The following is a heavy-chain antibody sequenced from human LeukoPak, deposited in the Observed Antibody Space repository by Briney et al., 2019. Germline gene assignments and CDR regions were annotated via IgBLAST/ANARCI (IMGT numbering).Heavy chain of an antibody. D-gene: IGHD5-18*01. V-gene: IGHV3-7*01. Sequence: GGSLRLCCAASGFTFSSYWMSWVRQAPGKGLERVASLKEDGSEKYYVDSVKGRFTISRDNSKNTLYLQMNSLRAEDTAVYYCAREGGAAMVDFDYWGQGTLVTVSS. J-gene: IGHJ4*02. CDR3: AREGGAAMVDFDY. CDR1: GFTFSSYW. CDR2: LKEDGSEK.